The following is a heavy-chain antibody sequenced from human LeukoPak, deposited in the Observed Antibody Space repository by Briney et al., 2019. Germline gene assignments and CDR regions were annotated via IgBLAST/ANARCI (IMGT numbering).Heavy chain of an antibody. V-gene: IGHV3-74*01. Sequence: PGGSLRLSCAASGFTFSSYWMYWVRQAPGKGLVWVSHISADGSITTYADSVRGRFTISRDNAKNTLYLQMNSLRAEDTAVYYCAKHGEIWLGEFDAFDIWGQGTIVSVSS. CDR2: ISADGSIT. J-gene: IGHJ3*02. CDR1: GFTFSSYW. D-gene: IGHD3-10*01. CDR3: AKHGEIWLGEFDAFDI.